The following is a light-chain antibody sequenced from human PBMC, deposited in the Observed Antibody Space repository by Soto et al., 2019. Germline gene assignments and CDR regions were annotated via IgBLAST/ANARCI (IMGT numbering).Light chain of an antibody. J-gene: IGKJ4*01. CDR3: QQYHRSPVT. V-gene: IGKV1-5*03. Sequence: DLQMTQSPSTLSAFVGDRVTITCRASQSINSWLAWYQQKPGKATNLLIFKASNLESGAPSRFSGSGSGTEFTLTISSLQPDDFATYYCQQYHRSPVTFGGGTKVEIK. CDR1: QSINSW. CDR2: KAS.